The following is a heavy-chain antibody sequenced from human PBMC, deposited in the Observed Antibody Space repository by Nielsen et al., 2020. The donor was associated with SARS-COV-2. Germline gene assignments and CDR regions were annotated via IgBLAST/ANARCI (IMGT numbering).Heavy chain of an antibody. Sequence: GESLKISCAASGSTFSSSAMSWLRQAPGKGLEWVSGINWNGGSTGYADSVKGRFTISRDNAKNSLYLQMNSLRAEDTALYHCARTEGFVVVVARGAGMDVWGQGTTVTVSS. CDR1: GSTFSSSA. CDR3: ARTEGFVVVVARGAGMDV. D-gene: IGHD2-15*01. V-gene: IGHV3-20*01. CDR2: INWNGGST. J-gene: IGHJ6*02.